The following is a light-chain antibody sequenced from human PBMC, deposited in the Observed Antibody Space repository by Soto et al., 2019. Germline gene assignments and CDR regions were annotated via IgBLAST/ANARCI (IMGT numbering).Light chain of an antibody. V-gene: IGKV3-20*01. CDR1: QSVSNSY. CDR2: GAS. Sequence: ELVLTQSPSTLSLSPGERATLSCRASQSVSNSYLDWYQQKPGQAPRLLIYGASSRATGIPDRFSGSGSGTGFTLTISRLEPEDFAVYYCQQYGSSPLYTFGQGTKLEIK. CDR3: QQYGSSPLYT. J-gene: IGKJ2*01.